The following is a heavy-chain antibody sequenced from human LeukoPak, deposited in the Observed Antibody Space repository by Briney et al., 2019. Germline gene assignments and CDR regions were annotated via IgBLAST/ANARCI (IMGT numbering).Heavy chain of an antibody. CDR3: AIMHGYYDGSGYWVQ. J-gene: IGHJ1*01. D-gene: IGHD3-22*01. CDR2: ITPNADRT. V-gene: IGHV3-23*01. Sequence: GGSLRLSCAASGFTFGSYGMSWVRQAPGEGLEWVSFITPNADRTSYADSVEGRFTISRDNPRNTLYMQMNSLRDEDTAIYYCAIMHGYYDGSGYWVQWGQGTLVTVSS. CDR1: GFTFGSYG.